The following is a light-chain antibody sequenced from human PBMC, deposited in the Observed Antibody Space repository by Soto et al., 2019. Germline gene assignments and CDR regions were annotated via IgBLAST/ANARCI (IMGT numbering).Light chain of an antibody. CDR3: QQYNDWPPYT. Sequence: EIVMTQSPATLSVSPGERATLSCRASQSVNINLAWYQQKPGQAPRLLIKGASTRATGIPARFSGSGSGTEFNLTISSLQSEDCAVYYGQQYNDWPPYTFGQGTKVEIK. V-gene: IGKV3-15*01. CDR2: GAS. CDR1: QSVNIN. J-gene: IGKJ2*01.